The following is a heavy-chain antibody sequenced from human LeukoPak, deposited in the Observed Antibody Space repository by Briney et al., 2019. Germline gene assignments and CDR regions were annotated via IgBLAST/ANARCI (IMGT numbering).Heavy chain of an antibody. J-gene: IGHJ6*02. CDR3: AREYYDFWSGPSYGMDV. D-gene: IGHD3-3*01. CDR1: GFTFSSYG. V-gene: IGHV3-33*01. CDR2: IWYDGSNK. Sequence: PGGSLRLSCAASGFTFSSYGMPWVRQAPGKGLEWVAVIWYDGSNKYYADSVKGRFTISRDNSKNTLYLQMNSLRAEDTAVYYCAREYYDFWSGPSYGMDVWGQGTTVTVSS.